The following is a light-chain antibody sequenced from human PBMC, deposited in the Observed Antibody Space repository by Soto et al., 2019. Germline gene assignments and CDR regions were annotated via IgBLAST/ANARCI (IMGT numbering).Light chain of an antibody. CDR1: QTISSW. J-gene: IGKJ4*01. CDR3: QQRSNWLT. V-gene: IGKV1-5*03. Sequence: DIQMTQSPSSLSASVGDRVTITCRASQTISSWLAWYQQKPGKAPKLLIYKASTLKSGVPSRFSGSGSETDFTLTISSLEPEDFAVYYCQQRSNWLTFGGGTKVDIK. CDR2: KAS.